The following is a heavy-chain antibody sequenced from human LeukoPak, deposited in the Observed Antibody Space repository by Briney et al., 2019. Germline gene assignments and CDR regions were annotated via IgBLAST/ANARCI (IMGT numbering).Heavy chain of an antibody. V-gene: IGHV4-59*01. CDR3: ARGFHTWFGESFDY. CDR1: GGSISSYY. D-gene: IGHD3-10*01. Sequence: SETLSLTCTVSGGSISSYYWSWIRQPPGKGLEWIGYIYYSGSTNYNPSLKSRVTISVDTSKNQFSLKLSSVTAADTAVYYCARGFHTWFGESFDYWGQGTLVTVSS. J-gene: IGHJ4*02. CDR2: IYYSGST.